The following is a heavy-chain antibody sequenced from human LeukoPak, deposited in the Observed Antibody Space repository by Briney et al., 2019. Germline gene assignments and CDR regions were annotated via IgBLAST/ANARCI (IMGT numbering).Heavy chain of an antibody. CDR3: AKDVYGDYGGLDY. Sequence: GGSLRLSCAASGYTFSTYAFSCLRQAPPKGLEWVSSIRGSDGSTYYADSVKGRFAISRDNSKNTLYLQMNSLRAEDTAVYYCAKDVYGDYGGLDYWGQGTLVTVSS. CDR1: GYTFSTYA. V-gene: IGHV3-23*01. D-gene: IGHD4-17*01. J-gene: IGHJ4*02. CDR2: IRGSDGST.